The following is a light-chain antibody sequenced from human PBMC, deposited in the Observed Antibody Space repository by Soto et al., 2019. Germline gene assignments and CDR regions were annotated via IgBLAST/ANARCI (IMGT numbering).Light chain of an antibody. Sequence: QPVLTQSPSASASLGASVNLTCTLSSGHSSYAIAWHQQQPEKGPRYLMKLNSDGSHTKGDGIPDRFSGSSSGAERYLTISSLQSEDEADYYCQSWGTGTGVFGGGTKLTVL. CDR2: LNSDGSH. V-gene: IGLV4-69*01. CDR1: SGHSSYA. CDR3: QSWGTGTGV. J-gene: IGLJ3*02.